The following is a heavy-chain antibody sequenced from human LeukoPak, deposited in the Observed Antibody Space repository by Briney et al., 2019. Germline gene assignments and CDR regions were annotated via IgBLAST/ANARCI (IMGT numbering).Heavy chain of an antibody. Sequence: ASVKVSCKASGYTFTSYDISWVRQAPGQGLEWMGWISAYNGNTNYAQKLQGRVTMTTDTSTSTAYMELRSLRSDDTAVYYCAREQHLVQPFDYWGQGTLVTVSS. J-gene: IGHJ4*02. D-gene: IGHD6-13*01. CDR3: AREQHLVQPFDY. V-gene: IGHV1-18*01. CDR1: GYTFTSYD. CDR2: ISAYNGNT.